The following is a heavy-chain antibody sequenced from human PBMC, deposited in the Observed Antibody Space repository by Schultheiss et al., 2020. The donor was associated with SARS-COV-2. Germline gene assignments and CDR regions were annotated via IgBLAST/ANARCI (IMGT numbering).Heavy chain of an antibody. D-gene: IGHD2-15*01. V-gene: IGHV4-61*05. CDR1: GGSISSSSYY. Sequence: SETLSLTCTVSGGSISSSSYYWNWIRQPPGKGLEWIGYIYYSGSTYYNPSLKSRVTISVDTSKNQFSLKLSSVTAADTAVYYCASGYCSGGSCYPSLLGRWGQGTLVTVSS. J-gene: IGHJ4*02. CDR2: IYYSGST. CDR3: ASGYCSGGSCYPSLLGR.